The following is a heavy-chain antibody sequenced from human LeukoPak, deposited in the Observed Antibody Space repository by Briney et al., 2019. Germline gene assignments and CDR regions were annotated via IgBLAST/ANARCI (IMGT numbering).Heavy chain of an antibody. CDR1: GFTFSSYA. Sequence: QSGGSLRLSCAASGFTFSSYAMSWVRQAPGKGLEWVSAISGSGGSTYYADSVKGRFTISRDNSKNTLYLQMNSLRAEDTAVYYCAKDPGYCSGGSCYPGGSNWFDPWGQGTLVTVSS. CDR3: AKDPGYCSGGSCYPGGSNWFDP. J-gene: IGHJ5*02. D-gene: IGHD2-15*01. CDR2: ISGSGGST. V-gene: IGHV3-23*01.